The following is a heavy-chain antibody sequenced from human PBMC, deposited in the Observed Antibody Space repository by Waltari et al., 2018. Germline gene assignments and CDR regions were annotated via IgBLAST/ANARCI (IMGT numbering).Heavy chain of an antibody. V-gene: IGHV4-39*01. D-gene: IGHD2-8*02. CDR3: ARLGTSGRVSWFDP. Sequence: QLQLQESGPGLVKASETLSLTCTVSGGAISSSSYYWGWIRQPPGKGLEWMGRSDDSGSTYYNPSLKSRVTISVDTSKNQFSLKLSSVTAADTAVYYCARLGTSGRVSWFDPWGQGTLVTVSS. CDR1: GGAISSSSYY. CDR2: SDDSGST. J-gene: IGHJ5*02.